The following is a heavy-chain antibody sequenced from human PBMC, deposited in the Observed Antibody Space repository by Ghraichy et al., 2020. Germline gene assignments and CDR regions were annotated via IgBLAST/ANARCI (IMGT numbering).Heavy chain of an antibody. V-gene: IGHV3-30*02. Sequence: GSLRLSCAASGFTFSSYGMHWVRQAPGKGLEWVAFIRYDGSNKYYADSVKGRFTISRDNSKNTLYLQMNSLRAEDTAVYYCAKAYSIAVAPEDWGQGTLVTVSS. D-gene: IGHD6-19*01. CDR2: IRYDGSNK. CDR1: GFTFSSYG. J-gene: IGHJ4*02. CDR3: AKAYSIAVAPED.